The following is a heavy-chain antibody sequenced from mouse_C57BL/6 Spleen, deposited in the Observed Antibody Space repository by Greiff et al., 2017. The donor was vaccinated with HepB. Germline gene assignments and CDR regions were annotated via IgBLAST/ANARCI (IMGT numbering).Heavy chain of an antibody. D-gene: IGHD2-3*01. CDR3: ASPVMGAMDY. V-gene: IGHV1-76*01. CDR1: GYTFTDYY. CDR2: IYPGSGNT. Sequence: VKVVESGAELVRPGASVKLSCKASGYTFTDYYINWVKQRPGQGLEWIARIYPGSGNTYYNEKFKGKATLTAEKYSSTAYMQLSSLTSEDSAVYFCASPVMGAMDYWGQGTSVTVSS. J-gene: IGHJ4*01.